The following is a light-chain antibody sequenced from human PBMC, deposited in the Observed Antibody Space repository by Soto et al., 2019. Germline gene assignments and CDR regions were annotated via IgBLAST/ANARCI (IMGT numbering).Light chain of an antibody. CDR2: DAS. CDR3: QQYNSWPPIT. J-gene: IGKJ5*01. Sequence: VVMTQSPATLSVSPGERASLSCRASESVSRNLARYQQKPGQAPRLLIYDASTRATGIPDRFSGGGSGTEFTLTISSLQSEDFVVYYCQQYNSWPPITFGQGTRLEI. CDR1: ESVSRN. V-gene: IGKV3-15*01.